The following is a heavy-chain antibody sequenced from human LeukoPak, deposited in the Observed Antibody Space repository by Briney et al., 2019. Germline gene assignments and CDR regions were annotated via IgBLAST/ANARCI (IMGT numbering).Heavy chain of an antibody. CDR3: ARDAYYLYGMIVQRFDP. D-gene: IGHD3-22*01. CDR2: IYTSGST. Sequence: SETLSLTCTVSGGSISSSSYYWSWIRQPAGKGLEWIGRIYTSGSTNYNPSLKSRVTMSVDTSKNQFSLKRSSVTAADTAVYYCARDAYYLYGMIVQRFDPWGQGTLVTVSS. CDR1: GGSISSSSYY. V-gene: IGHV4-61*02. J-gene: IGHJ5*02.